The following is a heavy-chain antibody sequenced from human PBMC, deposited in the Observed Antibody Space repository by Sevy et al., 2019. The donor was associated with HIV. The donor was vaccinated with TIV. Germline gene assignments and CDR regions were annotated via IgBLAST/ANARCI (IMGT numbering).Heavy chain of an antibody. CDR3: ARRRLGYCSSSSCYPLSGFDP. CDR2: IYPGDSDI. CDR1: GYNFPSYW. D-gene: IGHD2-2*01. J-gene: IGHJ5*02. Sequence: GESLKISCKGSGYNFPSYWIAWVRQMPGKGLEWMGIIYPGDSDIRYSPSFQGQVTISAAKSISTAYLQWSSLKASDTALYYGARRRLGYCSSSSCYPLSGFDPWGQGTLVTVSS. V-gene: IGHV5-51*01.